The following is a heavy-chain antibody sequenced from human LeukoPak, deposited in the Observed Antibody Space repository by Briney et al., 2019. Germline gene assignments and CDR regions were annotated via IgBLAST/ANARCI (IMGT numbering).Heavy chain of an antibody. CDR2: ISSGSDAI. J-gene: IGHJ4*02. V-gene: IGHV3-48*01. Sequence: GGSLRLSCAASGFTFSTYSMNWIRQAPGKGLEWISYISSGSDAIYYADSVKGRFTMSRDNAKNSLSLQMTSLRAEDTAVYYCATSYRILPAASLDYWGQGALVTVSS. D-gene: IGHD2-2*01. CDR3: ATSYRILPAASLDY. CDR1: GFTFSTYS.